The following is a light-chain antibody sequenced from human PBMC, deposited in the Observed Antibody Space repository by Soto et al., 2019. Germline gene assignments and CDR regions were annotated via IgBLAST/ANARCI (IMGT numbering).Light chain of an antibody. CDR3: QQSYDNLT. J-gene: IGKJ3*01. V-gene: IGKV1-39*01. Sequence: DIQMTQSPFSLSASVGGTVTITCRTSQSINSNSNWYQHKAGEAPKLLIYAASSLQSGVPSRFRGSGSGTHFTLTISSLQPEDSATYYCQQSYDNLTFGPGTKVNIK. CDR2: AAS. CDR1: QSINSN.